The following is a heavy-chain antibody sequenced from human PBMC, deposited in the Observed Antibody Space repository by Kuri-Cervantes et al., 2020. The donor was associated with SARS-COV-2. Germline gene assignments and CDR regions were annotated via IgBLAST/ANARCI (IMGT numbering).Heavy chain of an antibody. D-gene: IGHD3/OR15-3a*01. Sequence: ESLKISCTVSGGSIHSSPYYWGWIRQPPGQGLEWIGSIYYSANTYFNPSLKSRVTMSVDTSRNQFSLRLSSVTGADTAVYYCASPRDWYYYGMDVWGQGTTVTVSS. CDR2: IYYSANT. CDR3: ASPRDWYYYGMDV. CDR1: GGSIHSSPYY. J-gene: IGHJ6*02. V-gene: IGHV4-39*01.